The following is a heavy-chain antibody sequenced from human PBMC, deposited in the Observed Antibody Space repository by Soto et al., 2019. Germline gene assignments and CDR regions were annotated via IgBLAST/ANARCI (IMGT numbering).Heavy chain of an antibody. J-gene: IGHJ6*02. CDR1: GFTFRSYA. Sequence: PGGSLRLSCGASGFTFRSYAMSWVRQAPGKGLEWVSGISGSGDSTYYADSVKGRFTISRDNSKDTLYLQMNSLRAEDTAVYYCTTDTLEPGLDYYYYGMDVWGQGATVTVSS. D-gene: IGHD1-1*01. CDR2: ISGSGDST. CDR3: TTDTLEPGLDYYYYGMDV. V-gene: IGHV3-23*01.